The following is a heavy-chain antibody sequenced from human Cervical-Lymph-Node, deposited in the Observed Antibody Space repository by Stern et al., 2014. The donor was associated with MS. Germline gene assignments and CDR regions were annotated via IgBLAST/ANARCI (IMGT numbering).Heavy chain of an antibody. Sequence: VQLVESGAEARAPGASMKVSCKASGYIFTDYYLHWVRQAPGQGLEWLGWINPNSGGTNYAQNFQGRVTMTRDTSICTAYMELRWLGSADTAVYYCARGSGTAYDLRGDYWGQGTLVTVSS. CDR3: ARGSGTAYDLRGDY. D-gene: IGHD3-3*01. J-gene: IGHJ4*01. CDR1: GYIFTDYY. CDR2: INPNSGGT. V-gene: IGHV1-2*02.